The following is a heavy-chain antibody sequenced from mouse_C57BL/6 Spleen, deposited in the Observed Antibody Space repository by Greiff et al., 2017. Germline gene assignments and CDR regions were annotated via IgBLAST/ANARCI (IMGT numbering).Heavy chain of an antibody. V-gene: IGHV1-53*01. CDR3: ARGRYKVTGDGDYYAMDY. J-gene: IGHJ4*01. D-gene: IGHD2-2*01. CDR1: GYTFTSYW. CDR2: INPSNGGT. Sequence: VQLQQPGTELVKPGASVKLSCKASGYTFTSYWMHWVKQRPGQGLEWIGNINPSNGGTNYNEKFKSKATLTVDKSSSTAYMQLSSLTSEDSAVYYCARGRYKVTGDGDYYAMDYWGQGTSVTVSS.